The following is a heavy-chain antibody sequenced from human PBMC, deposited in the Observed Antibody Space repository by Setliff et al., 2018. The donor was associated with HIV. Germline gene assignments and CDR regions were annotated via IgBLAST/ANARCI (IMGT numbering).Heavy chain of an antibody. V-gene: IGHV4-39*07. J-gene: IGHJ3*02. CDR1: GASVTSSSNY. D-gene: IGHD3-16*01. Sequence: SETLSLTCTVSGASVTSSSNYWGWIRQPPRKGLEWIGSFYYSGNTYYNPSLNSRVTISVDTSKNQFSLKLSSVTAADTAVYYCARWGEPAQRGFDIWGQGTMVTVSS. CDR3: ARWGEPAQRGFDI. CDR2: FYYSGNT.